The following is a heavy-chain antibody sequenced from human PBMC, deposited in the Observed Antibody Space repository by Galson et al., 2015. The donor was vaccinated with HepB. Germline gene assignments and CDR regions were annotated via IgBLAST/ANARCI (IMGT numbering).Heavy chain of an antibody. D-gene: IGHD4-17*01. CDR1: GYTFTSYG. Sequence: SVKVSCKASGYTFTSYGISWVRQAPGQGLEWMGWISAYNGNTNYAQKLQGRVTMTRDTSTSTVYMELSSLRSEDTAVYYCARAVTTSKGEFDYWGQGTLVTVSS. CDR3: ARAVTTSKGEFDY. CDR2: ISAYNGNT. V-gene: IGHV1-18*01. J-gene: IGHJ4*02.